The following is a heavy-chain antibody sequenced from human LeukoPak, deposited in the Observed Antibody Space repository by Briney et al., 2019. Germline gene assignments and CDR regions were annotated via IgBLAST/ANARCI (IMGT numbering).Heavy chain of an antibody. V-gene: IGHV1-69*04. CDR2: IIPILGIA. Sequence: ASVKVSCKASGGTFSSYAISWVRQAPGQGLEWMGRIIPILGIANYAQKFQGRVTITADKSTSTAYMELSSLRSEDTAVYYCARGNDGSGYSPGVVYYYGMDAWGQGTTVTVSS. D-gene: IGHD3-22*01. J-gene: IGHJ6*02. CDR3: ARGNDGSGYSPGVVYYYGMDA. CDR1: GGTFSSYA.